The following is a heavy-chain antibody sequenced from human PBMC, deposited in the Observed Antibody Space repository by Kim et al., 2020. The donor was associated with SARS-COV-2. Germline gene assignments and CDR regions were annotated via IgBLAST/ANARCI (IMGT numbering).Heavy chain of an antibody. CDR1: GGSISSNY. CDR3: ARAQPITICGVVSSMDV. CDR2: IYYSGST. J-gene: IGHJ6*03. V-gene: IGHV4-59*01. Sequence: SETLSLTCTVSGGSISSNYWSWIRQPPGKGLEWIGYIYYSGSTNYNPSLKSRVTISVDTSKNQFSLKLSSVTAADTAVYYCARAQPITICGVVSSMDVWG. D-gene: IGHD3-3*01.